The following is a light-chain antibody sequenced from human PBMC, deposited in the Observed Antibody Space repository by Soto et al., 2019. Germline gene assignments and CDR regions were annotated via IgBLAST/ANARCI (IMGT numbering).Light chain of an antibody. V-gene: IGKV1-17*01. CDR2: DAS. CDR3: QQYKSYWT. CDR1: QGIRND. J-gene: IGKJ1*01. Sequence: DIHMTQSPSSLSASLGDRVTITFRASQGIRNDLGWYQQKPGKAPKLLIYDASSLESAVPSRFSGSGSGTEFTLTISSLQPDDFATYYCQQYKSYWTFGQGTKVDIK.